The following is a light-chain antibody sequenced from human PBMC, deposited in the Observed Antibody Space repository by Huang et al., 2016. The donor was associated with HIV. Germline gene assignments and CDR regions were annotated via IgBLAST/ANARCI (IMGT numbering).Light chain of an antibody. V-gene: IGKV3-15*01. CDR1: QSVSSN. J-gene: IGKJ2*01. Sequence: ETVMTQSPATLSVSPGERATLSCRASQSVSSNLAWYQQKPGQAPRLRIYGASTRATGIPARFSGSGSGTEFTLTISSLQSEDFAVYYCHQYNNWPYTFGQGTKLEIK. CDR3: HQYNNWPYT. CDR2: GAS.